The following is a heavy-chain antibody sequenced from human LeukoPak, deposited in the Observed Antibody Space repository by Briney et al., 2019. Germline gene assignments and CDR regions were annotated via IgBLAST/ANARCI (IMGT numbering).Heavy chain of an antibody. V-gene: IGHV4-34*09. CDR3: ARAQKSLWFGEFHY. CDR1: GGSFSGYY. CDR2: INHSGST. J-gene: IGHJ4*02. D-gene: IGHD3-10*01. Sequence: PSETLSLTCAVYGGSFSGYYWSWIRQPPGKGLEWIGEINHSGSTNYNPSLKNRVTISVDTSKNQFSLKLSSVTAADTAGYYCARAQKSLWFGEFHYWGQGTLVTVSS.